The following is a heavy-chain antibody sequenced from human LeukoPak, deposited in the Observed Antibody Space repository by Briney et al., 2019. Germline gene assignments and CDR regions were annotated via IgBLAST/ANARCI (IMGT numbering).Heavy chain of an antibody. CDR2: IISKTEGGTT. CDR1: GVTFSNAW. CDR3: TTDQSEYCSGGSCYPLGY. V-gene: IGHV3-15*01. Sequence: PGGSLRLSCVASGVTFSNAWMSWVRPAPGKGLEWVGRIISKTEGGTTDYAAPVKGRFNISRDDSKNTLYLQMNSLKTDDTAVYYCTTDQSEYCSGGSCYPLGYWGQGTLVTVSS. J-gene: IGHJ4*02. D-gene: IGHD2-15*01.